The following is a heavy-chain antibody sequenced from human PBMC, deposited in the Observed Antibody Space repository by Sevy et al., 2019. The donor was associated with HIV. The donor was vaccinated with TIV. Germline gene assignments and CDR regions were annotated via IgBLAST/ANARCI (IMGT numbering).Heavy chain of an antibody. J-gene: IGHJ4*02. V-gene: IGHV3-23*01. CDR2: ISGSGGST. CDR3: ARMGWVLIDY. Sequence: GGSLRLSCAASGFTFSSYAMSWVRQAPGKGLEWVSAISGSGGSTYYADSVKGRVTISRANSKNTLYLQMNSLRAEDTAVYDCARMGWVLIDYWGQGTLVTVSS. CDR1: GFTFSSYA. D-gene: IGHD1-26*01.